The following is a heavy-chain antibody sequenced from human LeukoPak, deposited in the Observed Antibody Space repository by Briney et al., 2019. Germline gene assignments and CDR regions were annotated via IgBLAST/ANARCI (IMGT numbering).Heavy chain of an antibody. CDR3: ARRRMSYDSSGYFRY. D-gene: IGHD3-22*01. J-gene: IGHJ4*02. V-gene: IGHV4-34*01. Sequence: PSETLSLTCAVYGGSFSGYYWSWIRQPPGKGLEWIGEINHSGSTNYNPSLKSRVTISVDTSKNQFSLKLSSVTAADTAVYYCARRRMSYDSSGYFRYWDQGTLVTVSS. CDR2: INHSGST. CDR1: GGSFSGYY.